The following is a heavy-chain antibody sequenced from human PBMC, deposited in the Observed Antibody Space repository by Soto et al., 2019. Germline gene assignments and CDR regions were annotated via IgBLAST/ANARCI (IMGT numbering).Heavy chain of an antibody. CDR3: TTDALLGYCSSTSCRGMDV. V-gene: IGHV3-15*01. Sequence: GGSLRLSCAASGFTFSNALMSWVRQSPGKGLEWVGRIKSKTDGGTTDYAAPVKGRFTISRDDSKNTLYLQMNSLKTEDTAVYYCTTDALLGYCSSTSCRGMDVCGQGTTVTVSS. CDR1: GFTFSNAL. D-gene: IGHD2-2*01. CDR2: IKSKTDGGTT. J-gene: IGHJ6*02.